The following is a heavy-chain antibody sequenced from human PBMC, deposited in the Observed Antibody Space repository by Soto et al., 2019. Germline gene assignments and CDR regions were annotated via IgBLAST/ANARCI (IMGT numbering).Heavy chain of an antibody. V-gene: IGHV3-23*01. CDR2: ISGSGGST. Sequence: GGSLRLSCAASGFTFSSYAMSWVRQAPGKGLEWVSAISGSGGSTYYEDSVKGRFTISRDNSKNTLYLQMNILRAEDTAVYYCAKDRSITMVRGVPFDYWGQGTLVTVSS. D-gene: IGHD3-10*01. CDR3: AKDRSITMVRGVPFDY. CDR1: GFTFSSYA. J-gene: IGHJ4*02.